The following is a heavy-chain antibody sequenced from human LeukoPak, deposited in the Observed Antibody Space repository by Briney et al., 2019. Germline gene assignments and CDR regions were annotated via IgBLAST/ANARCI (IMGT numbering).Heavy chain of an antibody. V-gene: IGHV1-2*02. CDR2: INPNSGGT. CDR1: GYTFTGYY. CDR3: ARSTTVAYYFDY. Sequence: ASVKFSCKASGYTFTGYYMHWVRQAPGQGLEWMGWINPNSGGTNYAQKFQGRVTMTRDTSISTAYMELSRLRSDDTAVYYCARSTTVAYYFDYWGQGTLVTVSS. D-gene: IGHD4-23*01. J-gene: IGHJ4*02.